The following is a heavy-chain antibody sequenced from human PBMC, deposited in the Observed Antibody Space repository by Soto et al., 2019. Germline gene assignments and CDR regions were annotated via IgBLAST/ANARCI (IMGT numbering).Heavy chain of an antibody. V-gene: IGHV3-53*01. CDR3: ARGGYSYGYDY. D-gene: IGHD5-18*01. J-gene: IGHJ4*02. CDR2: IYSGGTT. CDR1: GFTVSSNY. Sequence: GGSLRLSCAASGFTVSSNYMSWVRQAPGKGLEWVSVIYSGGTTCYADSVKGRFTISRDNSKNTLYLQMNSLRAEDTAVYYCARGGYSYGYDYWGQGTLVTVSS.